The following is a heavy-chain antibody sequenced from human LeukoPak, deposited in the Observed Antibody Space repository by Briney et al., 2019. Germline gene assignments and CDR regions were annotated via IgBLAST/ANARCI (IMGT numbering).Heavy chain of an antibody. D-gene: IGHD2-21*01. Sequence: AGGSLRLSCAASGFTFSGYPIHWVRQAPGKGLEWLSYISSTSTSMNYADSVRGRFAISRDNAKNSLYLQMNSLRDEDTAVYYCARVWQDNSGVDYWGQGTLVTVSS. CDR3: ARVWQDNSGVDY. V-gene: IGHV3-48*02. CDR1: GFTFSGYP. CDR2: ISSTSTSM. J-gene: IGHJ4*02.